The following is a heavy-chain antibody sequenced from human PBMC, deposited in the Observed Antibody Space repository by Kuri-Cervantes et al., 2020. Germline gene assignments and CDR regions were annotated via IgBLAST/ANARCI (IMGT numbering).Heavy chain of an antibody. V-gene: IGHV1-18*01. CDR2: ISAYNGNT. CDR1: GYTFTSHG. Sequence: ASVKVSCKASGYTFTSHGFSWVRQAPGQGLEWMGWISAYNGNTNYAQELQGRVTMTRNTSISTAYMELSSLRSEDTAVYYCARLALAVAGANWFDPWGQGTLVTVSS. D-gene: IGHD6-19*01. CDR3: ARLALAVAGANWFDP. J-gene: IGHJ5*02.